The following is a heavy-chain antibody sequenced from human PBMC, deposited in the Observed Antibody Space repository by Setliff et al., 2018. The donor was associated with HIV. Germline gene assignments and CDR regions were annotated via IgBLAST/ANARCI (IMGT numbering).Heavy chain of an antibody. D-gene: IGHD3-10*01. Sequence: GGSLRLSCAPSGFTFSDYGIHWVRQAPGKGLEWLTYIRYDASNKFYADSVKGRFTISRDNTKNSLHLQLDSLSAEDAAVYFCARDGHLYGQPFDYWGQGALVTVSS. CDR1: GFTFSDYG. CDR3: ARDGHLYGQPFDY. V-gene: IGHV3-30*02. CDR2: IRYDASNK. J-gene: IGHJ4*02.